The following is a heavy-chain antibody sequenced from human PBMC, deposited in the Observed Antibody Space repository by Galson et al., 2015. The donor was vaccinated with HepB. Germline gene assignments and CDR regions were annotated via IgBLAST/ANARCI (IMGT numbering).Heavy chain of an antibody. CDR3: ARAASGWYGIDY. V-gene: IGHV1-2*06. CDR2: INPNSGGT. Sequence: SVKVSCKASGFSFTDYYMHWVRQAPGQGLEWMGRINPNSGGTNYAQKFQGRVTMTRDTSISTAFMELRRLRSDDTAVYYCARAASGWYGIDYWGQGTLVTVSS. CDR1: GFSFTDYY. J-gene: IGHJ4*02. D-gene: IGHD6-19*01.